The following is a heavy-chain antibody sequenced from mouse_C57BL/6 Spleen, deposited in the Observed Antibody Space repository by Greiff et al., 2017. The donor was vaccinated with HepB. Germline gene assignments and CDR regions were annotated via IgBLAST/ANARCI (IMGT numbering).Heavy chain of an antibody. Sequence: VQLQQSGPELVKPGASVKISCKASGYAFSSSWMNWVKQRPGKGLEWIGRIYPGDGDTNYNGKFKGKATLTADKSSSTAYMPLSSLTSEDSAVYFCAKRGDPWYFDVWGTGTTVTVSS. CDR1: GYAFSSSW. J-gene: IGHJ1*03. CDR2: IYPGDGDT. V-gene: IGHV1-82*01. CDR3: AKRGDPWYFDV.